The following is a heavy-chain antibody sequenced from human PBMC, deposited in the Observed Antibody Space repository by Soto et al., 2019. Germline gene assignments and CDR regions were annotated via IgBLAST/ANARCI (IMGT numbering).Heavy chain of an antibody. D-gene: IGHD1-26*01. V-gene: IGHV4-4*07. J-gene: IGHJ4*02. CDR2: IYASGST. Sequence: ASETLSLTCAVSGGSISGYYWSWVRQPAGKGLEWIGRIYASGSTNYNPSLKSRVTMSVDTSKNQFSLKLSSVTAADTAVYYCARDRAPGGIGAYFDYWGQGTLVTV. CDR3: ARDRAPGGIGAYFDY. CDR1: GGSISGYY.